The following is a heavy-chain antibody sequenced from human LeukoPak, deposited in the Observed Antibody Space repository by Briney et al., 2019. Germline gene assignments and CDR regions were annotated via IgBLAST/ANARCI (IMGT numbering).Heavy chain of an antibody. V-gene: IGHV4-38-2*01. D-gene: IGHD6-19*01. CDR2: IYHSGST. CDR1: GYSISSGYY. J-gene: IGHJ4*02. CDR3: ARLGYSSGYAGDY. Sequence: SETLSLTCAVSGYSISSGYYWGWIRQPPGKGLEWIGSIYHSGSTYYNPSLKSRVTMSVDTSKNQFSLKLSSVTAADTAVYYCARLGYSSGYAGDYWGQGTLVTVSS.